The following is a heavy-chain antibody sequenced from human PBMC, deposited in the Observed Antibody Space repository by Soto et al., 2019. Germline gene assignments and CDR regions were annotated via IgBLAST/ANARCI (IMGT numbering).Heavy chain of an antibody. CDR1: GGSISSYY. CDR3: AGGRDAYNGWYFDP. CDR2: IYYSGSP. J-gene: IGHJ2*01. D-gene: IGHD1-1*01. Sequence: PSETLSLTCTVSGGSISSYYWSWIRQPPGKGLEWIGYIYYSGSPNYSPSLESRVTISEDTSKNQFSLKLSSVTAADTAIYYCAGGRDAYNGWYFDPWGRGTLVTVSS. V-gene: IGHV4-59*01.